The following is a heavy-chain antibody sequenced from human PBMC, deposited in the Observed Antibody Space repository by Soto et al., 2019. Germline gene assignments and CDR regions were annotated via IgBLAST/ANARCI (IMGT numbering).Heavy chain of an antibody. CDR2: IYYSGTT. CDR3: ARSVDP. Sequence: SETLSLTCTVSGGSIISNSYFWAWIRQPPGKGLEWIGSIYYSGTTYYNPSLKSRVTISVDRSKNQFSLKLSSVTAADTAVYYCARSVDPWGQGTLVTVSS. J-gene: IGHJ5*02. CDR1: GGSIISNSYF. V-gene: IGHV4-39*07.